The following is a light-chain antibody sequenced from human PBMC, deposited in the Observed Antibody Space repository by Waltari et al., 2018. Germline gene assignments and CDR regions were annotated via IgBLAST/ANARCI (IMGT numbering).Light chain of an antibody. V-gene: IGKV3-20*01. CDR1: QSVSRT. CDR3: QKYGTLPAT. Sequence: EIVLTQSPGTLSLSPGERATLSCRASQSVSRTLAWYQQKPGQAPRLPIYDTSSRAACIPDRFSGSGFGTDFSLTISRLEPEDFAVYYCQKYGTLPATFGQGTKVEIK. CDR2: DTS. J-gene: IGKJ1*01.